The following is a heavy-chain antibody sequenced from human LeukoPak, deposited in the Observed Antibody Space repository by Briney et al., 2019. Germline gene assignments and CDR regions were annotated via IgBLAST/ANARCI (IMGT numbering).Heavy chain of an antibody. J-gene: IGHJ6*03. D-gene: IGHD1-26*01. V-gene: IGHV1-69*13. CDR1: GGTFSSYA. CDR3: AGLIVGATKTPFYYYYMDV. CDR2: IIPIFGTA. Sequence: SVKVSCKASGGTFSSYAISWVRQAPGQGLEWMGGIIPIFGTANYAQKFQGRVTITADESTSTAYMELSSLRSEDTAVYYCAGLIVGATKTPFYYYYMDVWGKGTTVTVSS.